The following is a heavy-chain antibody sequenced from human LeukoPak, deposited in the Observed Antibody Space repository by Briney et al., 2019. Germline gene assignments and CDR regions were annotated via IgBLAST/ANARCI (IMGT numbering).Heavy chain of an antibody. Sequence: SETLSLTCTVSGGSISSYYWSWIRQPPGKGLEWIGYIYYSGSTNYNPSLKSRVTISVDTSKNQFSLKLSSVTAADTAVYYCARLKILGLDAFDIWGQGTMVTVSS. CDR1: GGSISSYY. CDR3: ARLKILGLDAFDI. J-gene: IGHJ3*02. V-gene: IGHV4-59*12. CDR2: IYYSGST.